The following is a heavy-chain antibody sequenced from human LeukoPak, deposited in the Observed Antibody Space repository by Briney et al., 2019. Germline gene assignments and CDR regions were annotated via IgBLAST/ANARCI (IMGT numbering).Heavy chain of an antibody. D-gene: IGHD5-18*01. Sequence: GGSLRLSCAASGFTFSSIAMSWVRQAPDKGLEWVSTISGSGGGTYYADSVKGRFTISRDNSKNTLYLQMNSLRAEDTAVYYCAKDLQRWIQLPDYWGQGTLVTVSS. V-gene: IGHV3-23*01. CDR2: ISGSGGGT. CDR3: AKDLQRWIQLPDY. J-gene: IGHJ4*02. CDR1: GFTFSSIA.